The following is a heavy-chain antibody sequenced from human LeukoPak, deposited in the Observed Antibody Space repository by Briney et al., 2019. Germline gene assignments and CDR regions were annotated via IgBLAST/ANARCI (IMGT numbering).Heavy chain of an antibody. CDR2: IWYDGSNK. V-gene: IGHV3-33*01. CDR3: ARGGYYVWGSYPIDY. CDR1: GFTFSSYG. J-gene: IGHJ4*02. D-gene: IGHD3-16*02. Sequence: PGGSLRLSCAASGFTFSSYGMHWVRQAPGKGLEWVAVIWYDGSNKYYADSVKGRFTISRDNSKNTLYLQMNSLRAEDTAVYYCARGGYYVWGSYPIDYWGQGTLVTISS.